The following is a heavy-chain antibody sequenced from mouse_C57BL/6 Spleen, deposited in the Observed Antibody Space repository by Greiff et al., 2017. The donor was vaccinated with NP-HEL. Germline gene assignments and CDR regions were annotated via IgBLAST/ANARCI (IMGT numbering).Heavy chain of an antibody. CDR3: TRRVYYYGSSETPFDY. J-gene: IGHJ2*01. CDR1: GYTFTSYW. Sequence: EVQLQQSGTVLARPGASVKMSCKTSGYTFTSYWMHWVKQRPGQGLEWIGAIYPGNSDTSYNQKFKGKAKLTAVTSASTAYMELSSLTNEDSAVYYCTRRVYYYGSSETPFDYWGQGTTLTVSS. D-gene: IGHD1-1*01. V-gene: IGHV1-5*01. CDR2: IYPGNSDT.